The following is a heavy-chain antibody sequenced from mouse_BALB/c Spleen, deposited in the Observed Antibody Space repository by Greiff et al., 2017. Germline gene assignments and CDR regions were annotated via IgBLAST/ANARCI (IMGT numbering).Heavy chain of an antibody. D-gene: IGHD1-1*01. Sequence: EVQVVESGGDLVKPGGSLKLSCAASGFTFSSYGMSWVRQTPDKRLEWVATISSGGSYTYYPDSVKGRFTISRDNAKNTLYLQMSSLKSEDTAMYYCARHPSIRGSSVWFAYWGQGTLVTVSA. CDR1: GFTFSSYG. V-gene: IGHV5-6*01. CDR3: ARHPSIRGSSVWFAY. J-gene: IGHJ3*01. CDR2: ISSGGSYT.